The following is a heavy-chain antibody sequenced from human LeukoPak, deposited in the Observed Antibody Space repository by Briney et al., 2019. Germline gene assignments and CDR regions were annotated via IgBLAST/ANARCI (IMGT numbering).Heavy chain of an antibody. CDR2: ISSTASSI. V-gene: IGHV3-48*04. Sequence: PGGSLRLSCAASEFTFSSYSMSWVRQAPGKGLEWVSYISSTASSIYYADSVKGRFTISRDNAKNSLYLQMNSMRAEDTAVYYCARDVTYHGGDWFDPWGQGTLVTASS. CDR3: ARDVTYHGGDWFDP. CDR1: EFTFSSYS. J-gene: IGHJ5*02. D-gene: IGHD4-23*01.